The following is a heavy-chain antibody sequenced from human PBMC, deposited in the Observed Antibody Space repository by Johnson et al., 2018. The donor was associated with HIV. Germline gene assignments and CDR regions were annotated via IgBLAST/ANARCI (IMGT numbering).Heavy chain of an antibody. V-gene: IGHV3-23*04. Sequence: VQLVESGGGLVQPGGSLRLSCAASGFTFSSYAMSWVRQAPGKGLEWVSGISGSGSSTSYADSVKGRFTISRDNSKNTVYLQMNSLGAEDTALYYCAKKYYDSGSHFAFDIWGQGTMVTVSS. J-gene: IGHJ3*02. D-gene: IGHD3-10*01. CDR1: GFTFSSYA. CDR2: ISGSGSST. CDR3: AKKYYDSGSHFAFDI.